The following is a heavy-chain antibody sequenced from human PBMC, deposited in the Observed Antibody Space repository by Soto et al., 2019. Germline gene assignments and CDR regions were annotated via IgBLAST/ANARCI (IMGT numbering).Heavy chain of an antibody. J-gene: IGHJ6*02. CDR2: INPNSGGT. CDR3: ARGPGIAAAVDYYYGMDV. D-gene: IGHD6-13*01. V-gene: IGHV1-2*04. CDR1: GYTFTCYY. Sequence: ASVKVSCKASGYTFTCYYMHWVRQAPGQGLEWMGWINPNSGGTNYAQKFQGWVTMTRDTSISTAYMELSRLRSDDTAVYYCARGPGIAAAVDYYYGMDVWGQGTTVTVSS.